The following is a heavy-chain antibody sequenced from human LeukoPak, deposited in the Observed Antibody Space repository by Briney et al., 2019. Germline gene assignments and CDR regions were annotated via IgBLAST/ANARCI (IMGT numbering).Heavy chain of an antibody. CDR1: GGSINNHY. J-gene: IGHJ4*02. V-gene: IGHV4-59*11. Sequence: SETLSLTCTASGGSINNHYWGWIRQPPGKGLECIGYISSSGSTKYNPSLESRVTISVDTSRTRLSLKMSSVTAADTAVYYCARAYDSSGYYLLGYWGQGTLVTVSS. CDR2: ISSSGST. CDR3: ARAYDSSGYYLLGY. D-gene: IGHD3-22*01.